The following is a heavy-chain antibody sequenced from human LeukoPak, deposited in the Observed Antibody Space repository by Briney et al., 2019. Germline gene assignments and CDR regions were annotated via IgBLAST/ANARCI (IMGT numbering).Heavy chain of an antibody. CDR3: ARPLAGEHSGSYYFDY. V-gene: IGHV3-49*04. CDR1: GFTFGDYA. Sequence: GGSLRLSCTASGFTFGDYAMTWVRQAPGRGLEWVGFIRGKAYGGTTEYAASVKGRFTISRDDSKSIAYLQMNSLKTEDTAVYYCARPLAGEHSGSYYFDYWGQGTLVTVSS. D-gene: IGHD1-26*01. J-gene: IGHJ4*02. CDR2: IRGKAYGGTT.